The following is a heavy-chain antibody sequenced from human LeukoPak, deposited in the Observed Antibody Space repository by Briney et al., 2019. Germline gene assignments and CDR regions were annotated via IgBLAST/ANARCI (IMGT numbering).Heavy chain of an antibody. Sequence: GESLKISCQGSGHTFTTYWIGWVRQMPGRGLEWMGIIYPGDSDTRYSPSFQGQVTISADKSINTAYLRWSSLKASDTAMYYCARSPCGGDCYSGHFQHWGQGTLVTVSS. D-gene: IGHD2-21*02. J-gene: IGHJ1*01. CDR1: GHTFTTYW. V-gene: IGHV5-51*01. CDR2: IYPGDSDT. CDR3: ARSPCGGDCYSGHFQH.